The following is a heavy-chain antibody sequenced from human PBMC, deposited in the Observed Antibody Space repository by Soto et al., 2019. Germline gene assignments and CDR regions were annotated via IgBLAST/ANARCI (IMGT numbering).Heavy chain of an antibody. V-gene: IGHV4-39*01. CDR3: ACERPNASGFYFDS. CDR1: GGSISSSFYY. D-gene: IGHD3-22*01. J-gene: IGHJ4*02. Sequence: PSETLSLTCTVSGGSISSSFYYWGWIRQPPGKGLEWIGSIYSSGGTYYNPSLKSRVTISVDTSKNQFSLRLSSVTAADTAVYYCACERPNASGFYFDSWGQGTLVTVSS. CDR2: IYSSGGT.